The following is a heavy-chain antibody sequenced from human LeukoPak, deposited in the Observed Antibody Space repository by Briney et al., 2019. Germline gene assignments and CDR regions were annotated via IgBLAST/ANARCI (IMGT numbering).Heavy chain of an antibody. V-gene: IGHV4-59*08. CDR2: IYYSGST. J-gene: IGHJ6*02. D-gene: IGHD6-19*01. CDR1: GGSISSYY. Sequence: SETLSLTCTVSGGSISSYYWSWIRQPPGKGLEWLGYIYYSGSTNYNPSPKSRVTISVDTSKNQFSLKLSSATAADTAVYYCARQRRYSSGWPKYYYYYYGMDVWGQGTTVTVSS. CDR3: ARQRRYSSGWPKYYYYYYGMDV.